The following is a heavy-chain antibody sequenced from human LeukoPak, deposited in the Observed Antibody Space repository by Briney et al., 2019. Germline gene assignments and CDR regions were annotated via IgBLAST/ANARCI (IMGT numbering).Heavy chain of an antibody. Sequence: GGSLRLSCAASGCTFSSYSMNWVRQAPGKGLEWVSSISSSSSYIYYADSVKGRFTISRDNAKNSLYLQMNSLRAEDTAVYYSARDRGSSWPIDYWGQGTLVTVSS. CDR2: ISSSSSYI. CDR3: ARDRGSSWPIDY. D-gene: IGHD6-13*01. V-gene: IGHV3-21*01. J-gene: IGHJ4*02. CDR1: GCTFSSYS.